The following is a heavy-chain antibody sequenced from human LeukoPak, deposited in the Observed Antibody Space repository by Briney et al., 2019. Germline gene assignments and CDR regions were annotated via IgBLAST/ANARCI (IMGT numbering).Heavy chain of an antibody. J-gene: IGHJ4*02. D-gene: IGHD1-26*01. CDR2: IIPIFGTA. Sequence: SVKVSCKASGGTFSSYAISWVRQAPGQGLEWMGRIIPIFGTANYAQKFQGRVTITTDESTSTAYMELSSLRSEDTAVYYCAREVKVRWKLLRKYYFAYWGQGTLVTVPS. V-gene: IGHV1-69*05. CDR3: AREVKVRWKLLRKYYFAY. CDR1: GGTFSSYA.